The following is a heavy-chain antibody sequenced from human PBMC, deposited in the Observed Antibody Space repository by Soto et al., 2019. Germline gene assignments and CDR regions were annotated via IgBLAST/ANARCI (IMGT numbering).Heavy chain of an antibody. V-gene: IGHV3-30-3*01. CDR2: ISYDGNYK. D-gene: IGHD3-10*01. J-gene: IGHJ2*01. Sequence: GGSLRLSCAASGITFVTYAMHWVRRAPGKGLEWVAVISYDGNYKYYADSVQGRFTISRDNSKNTLYLQMNSLRAEDTAVYYCARAPDYGSGSSRRYWYLDLWGRGTLVTVSS. CDR1: GITFVTYA. CDR3: ARAPDYGSGSSRRYWYLDL.